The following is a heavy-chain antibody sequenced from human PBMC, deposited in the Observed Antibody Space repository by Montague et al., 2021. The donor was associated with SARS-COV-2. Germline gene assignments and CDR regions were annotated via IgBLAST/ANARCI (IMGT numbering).Heavy chain of an antibody. CDR3: SSLRGCAVILTAFQGVAYFDGVDV. CDR1: DGSISSYY. J-gene: IGHJ6*02. Sequence: SETLSLTCTVSDGSISSYYWSWILQPPGKRLVWIGYIIYCGSTNYNPSPKSRGTTSVDTSNNQFSLKLRSVTAADTAAYYYSSLRGCAVILTAFQGVAYFDGVDVWGQGTTVTVS. D-gene: IGHD3-9*01. CDR2: IIYCGST. V-gene: IGHV4-59*01.